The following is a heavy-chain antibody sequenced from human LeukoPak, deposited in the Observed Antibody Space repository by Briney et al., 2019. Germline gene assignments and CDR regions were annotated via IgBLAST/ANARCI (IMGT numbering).Heavy chain of an antibody. J-gene: IGHJ3*02. D-gene: IGHD3-9*01. Sequence: EGSLRLSCAASGFTFSSYEMNWVRQAPGKGLGWVSYISSSGSTIYYADYVKGRFTISRDNAKNSLYLQMNSLRAEDTAVYYCARGDILTGYHYDAFDIWGQGTMVTVSS. V-gene: IGHV3-48*03. CDR2: ISSSGSTI. CDR3: ARGDILTGYHYDAFDI. CDR1: GFTFSSYE.